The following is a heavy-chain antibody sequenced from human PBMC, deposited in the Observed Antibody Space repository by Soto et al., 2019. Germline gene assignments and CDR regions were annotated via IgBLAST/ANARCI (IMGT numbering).Heavy chain of an antibody. J-gene: IGHJ5*02. CDR3: ARDDSYSSLSVWFDP. D-gene: IGHD6-6*01. CDR1: GFTFSSYS. Sequence: PGGSLRLSCAASGFTFSSYSMNWVRQAPGKGLEWVSYISSSSSTIYYADSVKGRFTISRDNAKNSLYLQMNSLRDEDTAVYYCARDDSYSSLSVWFDPWGQGTLVTVSS. CDR2: ISSSSSTI. V-gene: IGHV3-48*02.